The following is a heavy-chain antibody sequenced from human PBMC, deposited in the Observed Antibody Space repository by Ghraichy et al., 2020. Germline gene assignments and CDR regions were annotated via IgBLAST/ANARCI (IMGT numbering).Heavy chain of an antibody. CDR2: INHSGST. CDR1: GGSFSGYY. Sequence: SQTLSLTCAVYGGSFSGYYWSWIRQPPGKGLEWIGEINHSGSTNYNPSLKSRVTISVDTSKNQFSLKLSSVTAADTAVYYCARLSVAGTFSFYYYGMDVWGQGTTVTVSS. CDR3: ARLSVAGTFSFYYYGMDV. D-gene: IGHD6-19*01. J-gene: IGHJ6*02. V-gene: IGHV4-34*01.